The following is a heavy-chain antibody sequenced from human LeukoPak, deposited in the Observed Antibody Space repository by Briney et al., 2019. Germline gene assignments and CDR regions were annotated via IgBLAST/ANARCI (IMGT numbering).Heavy chain of an antibody. CDR2: IYTSGST. Sequence: SETLSLTCTVSGGSISSGSYYWSWIRQPAGKGLEWIGRIYTSGSTNYNPSLKSRVTISVDTSKNQFSLKLSSVTAADTAVYYCSNWRHRGQGTLVTVSS. D-gene: IGHD1-1*01. V-gene: IGHV4-61*02. J-gene: IGHJ4*02. CDR3: SNWRH. CDR1: GGSISSGSYY.